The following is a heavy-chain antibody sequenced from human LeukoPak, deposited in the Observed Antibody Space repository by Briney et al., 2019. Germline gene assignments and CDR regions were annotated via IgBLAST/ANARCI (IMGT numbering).Heavy chain of an antibody. V-gene: IGHV3-23*01. CDR3: AKVRKMVAAFDY. Sequence: GGSPRLSCAASGFTFSSYGMSWVRQAPGKGLGWVSAISGSGGSTYYADSVKGRFTISRDNSKNTLYLQMNSLRAEDAAVYYCAKVRKMVAAFDYWGQGTLVTVSS. CDR2: ISGSGGST. J-gene: IGHJ4*02. CDR1: GFTFSSYG. D-gene: IGHD2-15*01.